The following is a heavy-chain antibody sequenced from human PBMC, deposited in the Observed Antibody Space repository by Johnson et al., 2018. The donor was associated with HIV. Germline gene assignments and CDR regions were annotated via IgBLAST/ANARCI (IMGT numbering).Heavy chain of an antibody. CDR3: AKDDTKWELLGGGCYSDAFDI. CDR1: GFTFSSYG. V-gene: IGHV3-30*18. Sequence: QVQLVESGGGVVQPGRSLRLSCAASGFTFSSYGMHWVRQAPGKGLEWVAVISYDGSNKYYADSVKGRFTISRDNSKNTLYLQMNSLRAEDTAVYYCAKDDTKWELLGGGCYSDAFDIWGQGTMVTVSS. CDR2: ISYDGSNK. D-gene: IGHD2-15*01. J-gene: IGHJ3*02.